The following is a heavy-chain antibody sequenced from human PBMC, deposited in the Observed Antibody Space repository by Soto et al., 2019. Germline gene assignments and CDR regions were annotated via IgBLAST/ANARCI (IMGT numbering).Heavy chain of an antibody. CDR3: AKDGSQRGPEIYFDY. J-gene: IGHJ4*02. CDR1: GFTFSSYA. Sequence: GGSLRLSCAASGFTFSSYAMSWGRQAPGKGLEWVSAISGSGVSTYYADSVNGRFTISRDNSKNTLYLQMNSLRAEDTAVYYCAKDGSQRGPEIYFDYWGQGTLVTVSS. D-gene: IGHD1-1*01. CDR2: ISGSGVST. V-gene: IGHV3-23*01.